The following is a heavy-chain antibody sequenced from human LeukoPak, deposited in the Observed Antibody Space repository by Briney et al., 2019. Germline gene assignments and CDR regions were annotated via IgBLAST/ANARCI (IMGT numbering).Heavy chain of an antibody. CDR1: GFTFSSYS. CDR2: ISSSSSYI. V-gene: IGHV3-21*01. J-gene: IGHJ6*04. Sequence: GGSLRLSCAASGFTFSSYSMNWVRQAPGKGLEWVSSISSSSSYIYYADSVKGRFTISRDNAKNSLYLQMNSLRAEDTAVYYCARDRFLGYCSGGSCNLRDYYYYGMDVWAKGPRSLSPQ. CDR3: ARDRFLGYCSGGSCNLRDYYYYGMDV. D-gene: IGHD2-15*01.